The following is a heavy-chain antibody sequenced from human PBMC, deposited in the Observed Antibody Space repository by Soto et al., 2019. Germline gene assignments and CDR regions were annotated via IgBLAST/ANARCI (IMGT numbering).Heavy chain of an antibody. CDR1: GSTISSYA. CDR3: ATPLGYCSGGSCYYYYYYGMDV. J-gene: IGHJ6*02. D-gene: IGHD2-15*01. V-gene: IGHV3-23*01. CDR2: ISGSGGST. Sequence: PGGSLRLSCAASGSTISSYAMSWVRQAPGKGLEWVSAISGSGGSTHYADSVKGRFTISRDNSKNTLYLQMNSLRAEDTAVYYCATPLGYCSGGSCYYYYYYGMDVWGQGTTVTVSS.